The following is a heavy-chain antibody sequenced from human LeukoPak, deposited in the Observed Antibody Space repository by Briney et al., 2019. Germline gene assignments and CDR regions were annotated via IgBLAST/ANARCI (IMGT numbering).Heavy chain of an antibody. CDR3: AREGYYDSSGYPETLPPHFDY. CDR1: GFTFSSYA. CDR2: ISSNGGST. Sequence: PGGSLRLSCAASGFTFSSYAMHWVRQAPGKGLEYVSAISSNGGSTYYANSVKGRFTISRDNSKNTLYLQMGSLRAEDMAVYYCAREGYYDSSGYPETLPPHFDYWGXGTLVTVSS. V-gene: IGHV3-64*01. J-gene: IGHJ4*01. D-gene: IGHD3-22*01.